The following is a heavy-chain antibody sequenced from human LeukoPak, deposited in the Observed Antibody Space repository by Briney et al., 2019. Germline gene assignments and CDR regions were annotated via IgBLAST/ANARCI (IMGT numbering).Heavy chain of an antibody. D-gene: IGHD6-13*01. CDR3: ARVGYSSTWHSGSAFDI. V-gene: IGHV3-48*03. CDR2: ISNGDSDSDSTK. J-gene: IGHJ3*02. CDR1: GFTFRTYE. Sequence: GGSLRLSCAASGFTFRTYEMNWVRQAPGKGLEWVSYISNGDSDSDSTKKYADSVKGRFTISRDNAQNSLYLQMDSLRAEDTAVYYCARVGYSSTWHSGSAFDIWGQGTMVTVSS.